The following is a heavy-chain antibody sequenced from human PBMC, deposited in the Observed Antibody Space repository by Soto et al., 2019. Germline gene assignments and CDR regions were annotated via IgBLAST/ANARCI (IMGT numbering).Heavy chain of an antibody. J-gene: IGHJ5*02. Sequence: SETLSLTCTVSGGSMRSDNYFWSWIRQPPGKGLEWIGYIYYSGSAYYNPSLERRITMSVDTSKKQFSPKLTSVTAADTAIYYCDGLKYSQIVSDPADRGSHWFDPWGQGALVTVSS. D-gene: IGHD2-2*01. CDR2: IYYSGSA. V-gene: IGHV4-30-4*01. CDR3: DGLKYSQIVSDPADRGSHWFDP. CDR1: GGSMRSDNYF.